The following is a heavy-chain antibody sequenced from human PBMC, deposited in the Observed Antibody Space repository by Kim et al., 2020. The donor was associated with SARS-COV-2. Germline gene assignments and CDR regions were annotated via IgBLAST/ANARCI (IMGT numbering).Heavy chain of an antibody. D-gene: IGHD6-19*01. CDR2: IKSKTDGGTT. CDR1: GFTFSNAW. CDR3: TTDLLDSSGWYWISPPFDY. J-gene: IGHJ4*02. V-gene: IGHV3-15*01. Sequence: GGSLRLSCAASGFTFSNAWMSWVRQAPGKGLEWVGRIKSKTDGGTTDYAAPVKGRFTISRDDSKNTLYLQMNSLKTEDTAVYYCTTDLLDSSGWYWISPPFDYWGQGTLVTVSS.